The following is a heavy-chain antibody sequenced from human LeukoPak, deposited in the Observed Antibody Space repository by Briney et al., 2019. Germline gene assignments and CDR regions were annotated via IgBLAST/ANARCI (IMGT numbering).Heavy chain of an antibody. D-gene: IGHD5-18*01. CDR1: GFTFSSYG. CDR2: IWYDGSNK. V-gene: IGHV3-33*01. J-gene: IGHJ4*02. CDR3: ARDGKAAMVNY. Sequence: GGSLRLSCAASGFTFSSYGMHWVRQAPGKGLEWVAVIWYDGSNKYYADSVKGRFTISRDNSKNTLYLQMDSLRAEDTAVYYCARDGKAAMVNYWGQGTLVTVSS.